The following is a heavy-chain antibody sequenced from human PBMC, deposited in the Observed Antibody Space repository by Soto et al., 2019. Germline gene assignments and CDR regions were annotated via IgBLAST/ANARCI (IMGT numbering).Heavy chain of an antibody. CDR2: IYYSGST. V-gene: IGHV4-59*01. J-gene: IGHJ5*02. D-gene: IGHD3-3*01. Sequence: PSETLSLTCTVSGGSISSYYWSWIRQPPGKGLEWIGYIYYSGSTNYNPSLKSRVTISVDTSKNQFSLKLSSVTAADTAVYYCARGHYDFWSGYSIIDPWGQGTMVTVS. CDR3: ARGHYDFWSGYSIIDP. CDR1: GGSISSYY.